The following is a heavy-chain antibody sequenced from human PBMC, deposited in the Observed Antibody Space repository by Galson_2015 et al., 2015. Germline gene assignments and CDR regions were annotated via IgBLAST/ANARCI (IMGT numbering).Heavy chain of an antibody. D-gene: IGHD3-22*01. V-gene: IGHV3-11*01. J-gene: IGHJ4*02. Sequence: SLRLSCAASGFTFSDYYMSWIRQAPGKGLEWVSYISSSGSTIYYADSVKGRFTISRDNAKNSLYLQMNSLRAEDTAVYYCARSPITTYYYDSSGYYYSYWGQGTPVTVSS. CDR1: GFTFSDYY. CDR3: ARSPITTYYYDSSGYYYSY. CDR2: ISSSGSTI.